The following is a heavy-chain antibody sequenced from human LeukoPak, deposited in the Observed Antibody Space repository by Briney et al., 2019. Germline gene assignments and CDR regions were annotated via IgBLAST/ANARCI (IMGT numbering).Heavy chain of an antibody. D-gene: IGHD1-14*01. CDR2: IHPSGRT. J-gene: IGHJ4*02. V-gene: IGHV4-4*07. CDR3: ARAVGRSFDY. CDR1: GGSISSYY. Sequence: SETLSLTCTVSGGSISSYYWRWVRQPGGKGLEWIGRIHPSGRTNFNTSLKGRVTISVATSKNQFSRNLSSVDAAAPAAIYCARAVGRSFDYWGQGTLVTVSS.